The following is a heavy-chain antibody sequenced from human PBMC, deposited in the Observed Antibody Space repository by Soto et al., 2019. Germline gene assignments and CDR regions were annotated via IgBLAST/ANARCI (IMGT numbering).Heavy chain of an antibody. V-gene: IGHV1-18*01. D-gene: IGHD3-16*01. J-gene: IGHJ6*02. CDR1: GPTFTRYG. Sequence: APVNGYRKASGPTFTRYGISWVRQAPGQGLEWMGWISAYNGNTNYAQKLQGRVTMTTDTSTSTAYMELRSLRSDDTAVDYCARHVAYDYFWGTHLRAGMVVWG. CDR2: ISAYNGNT. CDR3: ARHVAYDYFWGTHLRAGMVV.